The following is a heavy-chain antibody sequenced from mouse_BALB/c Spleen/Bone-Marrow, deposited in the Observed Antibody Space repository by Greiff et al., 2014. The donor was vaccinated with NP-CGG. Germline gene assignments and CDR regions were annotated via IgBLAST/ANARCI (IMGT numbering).Heavy chain of an antibody. J-gene: IGHJ3*01. D-gene: IGHD1-2*01. Sequence: EVQLQESGGGLVKPGGSLKLSCAASGFTFSDYYMYWVRQTPEKRLEWAATISDGGSYTYYPDSVKGRFTISRDNAKNNLYLQMSSLKSEDTAMYYCARDLITTATSFAYWGQGTLVTVSA. CDR2: ISDGGSYT. CDR3: ARDLITTATSFAY. CDR1: GFTFSDYY. V-gene: IGHV5-4*02.